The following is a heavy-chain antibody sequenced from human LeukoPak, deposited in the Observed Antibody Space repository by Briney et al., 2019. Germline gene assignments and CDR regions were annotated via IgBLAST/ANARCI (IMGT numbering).Heavy chain of an antibody. J-gene: IGHJ4*02. CDR1: GFTFDDYA. D-gene: IGHD2-21*01. V-gene: IGHV3-9*01. CDR3: AKGRGDSITPFDY. Sequence: SLRLSCAASGFTFDDYAMHWVRQAPGKGLEWVSGISWNSGSIGYADSVKGRFTISRDNAKNSLYLQMNSLRAEDTALYYCAKGRGDSITPFDYWGQGTLVTVSS. CDR2: ISWNSGSI.